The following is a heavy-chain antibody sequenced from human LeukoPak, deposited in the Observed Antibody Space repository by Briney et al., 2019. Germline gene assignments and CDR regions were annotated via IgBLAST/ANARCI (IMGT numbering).Heavy chain of an antibody. CDR2: INHSGST. Sequence: SETLSLTCAVYGGSFSGYYWSWIRQPPGKGLEWIGEINHSGSTNYNPSPKSRVTISVDTSKNQFSLKLSSVTAADTAVYYCARGGLLRYSSSWYRGAFDIWGQGTMVTVSS. J-gene: IGHJ3*02. CDR3: ARGGLLRYSSSWYRGAFDI. D-gene: IGHD6-13*01. V-gene: IGHV4-34*01. CDR1: GGSFSGYY.